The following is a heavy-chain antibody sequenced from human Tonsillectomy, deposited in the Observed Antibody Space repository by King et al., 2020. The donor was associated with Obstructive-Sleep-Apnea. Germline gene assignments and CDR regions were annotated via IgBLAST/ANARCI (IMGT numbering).Heavy chain of an antibody. Sequence: HVQLVESGGGVVQPGRSLRLSCAASGFTFSSYGMHWVRQAPGKGLEWVAVISYDGSNKYYPDSVKGPFTISRDNSKNPLELQLNSLRAEDWAVYYCAKEAPATRFDYWGQGTLVTVSS. J-gene: IGHJ4*02. CDR3: AKEAPATRFDY. V-gene: IGHV3-30*18. CDR1: GFTFSSYG. D-gene: IGHD6-25*01. CDR2: ISYDGSNK.